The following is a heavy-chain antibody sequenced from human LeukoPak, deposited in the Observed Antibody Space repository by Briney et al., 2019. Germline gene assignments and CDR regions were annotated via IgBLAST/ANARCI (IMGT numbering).Heavy chain of an antibody. CDR1: GGSISSSSYY. Sequence: KPSETPSPTCTVSGGSISSSSYYLGWIPPPPGKGLGGIGSIYYSGSTYYNPSLKSRVTISVDTSKNQFSLKLSSVTAADTAVYYCARYFRIAASIDYWGQGTLVTVSS. V-gene: IGHV4-39*01. CDR2: IYYSGST. J-gene: IGHJ4*02. D-gene: IGHD6-6*01. CDR3: ARYFRIAASIDY.